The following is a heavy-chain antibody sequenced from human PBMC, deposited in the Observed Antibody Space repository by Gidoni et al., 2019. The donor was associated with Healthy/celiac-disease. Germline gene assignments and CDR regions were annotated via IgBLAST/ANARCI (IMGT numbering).Heavy chain of an antibody. CDR3: AREAYCSGGSCYFDY. Sequence: QVQLQESGPGLVKPSEPLSLTCTVSGGSISSSYWSWIRQPPGKGLEWIGYIYYSGSTNYNPSLKSRVTISVDTSKNQFSLKLSSVTAADTAVYYCAREAYCSGGSCYFDYWGQGTLVTVSS. V-gene: IGHV4-59*01. CDR2: IYYSGST. CDR1: GGSISSSY. J-gene: IGHJ4*02. D-gene: IGHD2-15*01.